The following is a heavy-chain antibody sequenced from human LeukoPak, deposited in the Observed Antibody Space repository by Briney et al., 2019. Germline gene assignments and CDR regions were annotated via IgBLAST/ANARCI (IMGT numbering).Heavy chain of an antibody. CDR1: GGSISSNTHY. V-gene: IGHV4-39*01. J-gene: IGHJ4*02. CDR2: IYYTGST. CDR3: ARNFRIDIRIDY. D-gene: IGHD2-15*01. Sequence: PSETLSLTCTVSGGSISSNTHYWVWVRQPPGKGLEWIGSIYYTGSTYFSPSLKSRVAISVDTSKSQFSLKLSSVTAADTAVYFRARNFRIDIRIDYWGQGTLVTVSP.